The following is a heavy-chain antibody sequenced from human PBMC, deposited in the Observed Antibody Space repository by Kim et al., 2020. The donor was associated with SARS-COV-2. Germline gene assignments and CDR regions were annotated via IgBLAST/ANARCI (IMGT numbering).Heavy chain of an antibody. CDR1: GYTFNRYA. Sequence: ASVKVSCKASGYTFNRYAMHWVRQAPGQRLEWMGWINSDTGYTKNSQKFQDRVTIIRDTSASTAYMELSSLRSEDTAVYYCARGYYDSSGQYSRSGLDVWGQGTTVTVSS. V-gene: IGHV1-3*04. J-gene: IGHJ6*02. CDR2: INSDTGYT. D-gene: IGHD3-22*01. CDR3: ARGYYDSSGQYSRSGLDV.